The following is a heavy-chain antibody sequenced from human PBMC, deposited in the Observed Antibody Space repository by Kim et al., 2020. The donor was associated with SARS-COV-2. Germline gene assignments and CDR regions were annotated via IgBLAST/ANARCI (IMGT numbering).Heavy chain of an antibody. D-gene: IGHD6-13*01. CDR1: GGSISSSSYY. Sequence: SETLSLTCTVSGGSISSSSYYWGWIRQPPGKGLEWIGSIYYSGRTYYNPSLKSRVTISVDTSKNQFSLKLSSVTAADTAVYYCARNPYVAAAGWVDVWGQGTTVTVSS. J-gene: IGHJ6*02. CDR2: IYYSGRT. CDR3: ARNPYVAAAGWVDV. V-gene: IGHV4-39*01.